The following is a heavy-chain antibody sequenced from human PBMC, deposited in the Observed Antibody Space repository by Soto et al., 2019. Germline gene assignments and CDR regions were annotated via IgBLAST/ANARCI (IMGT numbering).Heavy chain of an antibody. CDR2: IYYSGST. D-gene: IGHD3-10*01. Sequence: SETLSLTCTVSGGSISSYYWSWIRQPPGKGLEWIGYIYYSGSTNYNPSLKSRVTISVDTSKNQFSLKLSSVTAADTAVYYCASARRGGLMDTFDYWGQGTLVTVSS. V-gene: IGHV4-59*08. CDR1: GGSISSYY. CDR3: ASARRGGLMDTFDY. J-gene: IGHJ4*02.